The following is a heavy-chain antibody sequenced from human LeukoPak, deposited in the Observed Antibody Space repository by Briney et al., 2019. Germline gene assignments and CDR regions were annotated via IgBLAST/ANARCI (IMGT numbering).Heavy chain of an antibody. J-gene: IGHJ4*02. Sequence: ASVKVSCKSSGYTFTSYAITWVRQAPGQGLEWMGWISAYNGNTNYAQKLQGRVTMTTDTSTSTAYMELRSLRSDDTAMYYCARGPTPLPYYFDYWGQGTLVTVSS. CDR1: GYTFTSYA. V-gene: IGHV1-18*01. CDR2: ISAYNGNT. CDR3: ARGPTPLPYYFDY. D-gene: IGHD4-17*01.